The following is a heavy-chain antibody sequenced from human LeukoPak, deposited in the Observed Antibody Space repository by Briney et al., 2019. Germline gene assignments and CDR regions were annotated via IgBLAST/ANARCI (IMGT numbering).Heavy chain of an antibody. D-gene: IGHD6-19*01. CDR1: GFTFSSYW. Sequence: GGSLRLSCAASGFTFSSYWMHWVRQAPGKGLMWVSRINSDGYSISYADTVRGRFAISRDKAKKTFYLQMNSLRVEDTAVYYCARGEALAGTDYWGQGAQVTVSS. CDR3: ARGEALAGTDY. CDR2: INSDGYSI. J-gene: IGHJ4*02. V-gene: IGHV3-74*01.